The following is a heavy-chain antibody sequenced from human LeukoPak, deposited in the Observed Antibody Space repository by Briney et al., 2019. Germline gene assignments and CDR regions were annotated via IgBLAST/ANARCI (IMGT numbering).Heavy chain of an antibody. V-gene: IGHV3-66*01. Sequence: GGSLRLSCAASGFTVSSNYMSWVRQSPGKGLEWVSVIYSDGSTHYADSVKGRFTISRDNSKNTLYLQMNSLRAEDTAVYYCAKDPSRITMVRGVIDYWGQGTLVTVSS. D-gene: IGHD3-10*01. J-gene: IGHJ4*02. CDR3: AKDPSRITMVRGVIDY. CDR1: GFTVSSNY. CDR2: IYSDGST.